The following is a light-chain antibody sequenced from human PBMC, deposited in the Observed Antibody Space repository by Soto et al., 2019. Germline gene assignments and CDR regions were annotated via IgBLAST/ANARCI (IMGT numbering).Light chain of an antibody. V-gene: IGKV1-39*01. CDR2: TAS. Sequence: DIQMTQSPSSLSASVGDRVTISCRASQGTGNYLNWYQQKPGEAPKFLIYTASSLESGVPLRFSGSGAGTDFTLTITSLQPEDFATYFCQQSFSTPYTFGQGTRLEIK. CDR3: QQSFSTPYT. J-gene: IGKJ2*01. CDR1: QGTGNY.